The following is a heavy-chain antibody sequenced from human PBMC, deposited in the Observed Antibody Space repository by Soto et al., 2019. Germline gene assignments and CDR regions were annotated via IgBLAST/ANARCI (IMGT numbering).Heavy chain of an antibody. D-gene: IGHD5-18*01. CDR2: INPNSGGT. J-gene: IGHJ5*02. V-gene: IGHV1-2*02. Sequence: ASVKVSCKASGYTFTGYYIHWVRQAPGQGLQLMGWINPNSGGTNYAQKFQGRVTMTRDTSISTAYMELSRLRSDDSAIYYCARGYSYGSSWFDPWGQGTLVTVYS. CDR1: GYTFTGYY. CDR3: ARGYSYGSSWFDP.